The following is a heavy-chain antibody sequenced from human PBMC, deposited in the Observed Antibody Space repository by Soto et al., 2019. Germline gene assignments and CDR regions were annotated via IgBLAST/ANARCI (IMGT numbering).Heavy chain of an antibody. V-gene: IGHV3-74*01. J-gene: IGHJ4*02. Sequence: VPLVESGGGSVQPGGSLRLSCVASGITFSGFWMHWVRQVPGKGLVWVARVDSAGSGTSYADFVKGRFTISRDNAKNTLSLQMDILRVEDTAVYYCATVVEHWGQGIPVTVSS. D-gene: IGHD3-16*02. CDR1: GITFSGFW. CDR2: VDSAGSGT. CDR3: ATVVEH.